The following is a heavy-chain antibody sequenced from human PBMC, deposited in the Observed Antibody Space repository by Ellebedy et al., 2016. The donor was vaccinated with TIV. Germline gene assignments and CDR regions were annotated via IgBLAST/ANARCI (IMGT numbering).Heavy chain of an antibody. V-gene: IGHV1-18*04. CDR2: ISAYNGNT. Sequence: AASVKVSCKASGYTFTSYGISWVRQAPGQGLEWMGWISAYNGNTNYAQKLQGRVTMTTDTSTSTAYMELRSLRSDDTAVYYCARDQQWLVRGWFDPWGQGTLVTVSS. D-gene: IGHD6-19*01. J-gene: IGHJ5*02. CDR3: ARDQQWLVRGWFDP. CDR1: GYTFTSYG.